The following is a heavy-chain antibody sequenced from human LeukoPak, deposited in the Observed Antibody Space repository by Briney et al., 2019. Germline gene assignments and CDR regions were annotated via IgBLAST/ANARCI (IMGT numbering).Heavy chain of an antibody. CDR2: IYYSGST. V-gene: IGHV4-39*07. J-gene: IGHJ6*02. CDR1: GGSISSSSYY. Sequence: SETLSLTCTVSGGSISSSSYYWGWIRQPPGKGLEWIGSIYYSGSTHYNPSLKSRVTISVDTSKNQFSLKLSSVTAADTAVYYCAREYDVDGSGNGARDVWGQGTTVTVSS. D-gene: IGHD3-10*01. CDR3: AREYDVDGSGNGARDV.